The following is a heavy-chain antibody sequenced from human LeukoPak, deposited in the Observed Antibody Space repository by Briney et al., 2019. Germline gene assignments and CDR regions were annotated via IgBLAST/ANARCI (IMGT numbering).Heavy chain of an antibody. CDR3: ATGGITTFDY. CDR1: GGSISSYY. D-gene: IGHD3-10*01. V-gene: IGHV4-34*01. J-gene: IGHJ4*02. Sequence: SETLSLTCTVSGGSISSYYWSWIRQPPGKGLEWIGEINHSGSTNYNPSLKSRVTISVDTSKNQFSLKLSSVTAADTAVYYCATGGITTFDYWGQGTLVTVSS. CDR2: INHSGST.